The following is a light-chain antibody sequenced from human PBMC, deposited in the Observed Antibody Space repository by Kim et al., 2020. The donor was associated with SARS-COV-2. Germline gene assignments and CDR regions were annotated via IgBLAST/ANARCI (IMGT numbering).Light chain of an antibody. V-gene: IGKV3-20*01. CDR1: QSVSSSY. Sequence: APGDRATLSCRASQSVSSSYFAWYQQKPGQAPRLLIYGASSRATGVPARFSGSGSGTDFTLTISRLEPEDFVVYYCQQYGTSPWTFGQGTKVDIK. CDR2: GAS. CDR3: QQYGTSPWT. J-gene: IGKJ1*01.